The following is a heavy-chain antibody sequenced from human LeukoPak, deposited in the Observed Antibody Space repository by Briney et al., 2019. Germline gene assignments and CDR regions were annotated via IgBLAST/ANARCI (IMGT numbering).Heavy chain of an antibody. V-gene: IGHV1-69*06. CDR2: IIPIFGTS. CDR1: GFTFSSYA. Sequence: GGSLRLSCAASGFTFSSYAISWVRQAPGQGLEWMGGIIPIFGTSNYAQKFQGRVTITADKSTSTAYMELSSLRSEDTAVYYCARLVRNWFDPWGQGTLVTVSS. J-gene: IGHJ5*02. CDR3: ARLVRNWFDP.